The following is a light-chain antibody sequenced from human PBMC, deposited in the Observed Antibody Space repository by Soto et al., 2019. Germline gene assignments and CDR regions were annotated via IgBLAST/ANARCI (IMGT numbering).Light chain of an antibody. CDR2: YDD. CDR1: SSNIGNNA. CDR3: AARDDSLNGPV. V-gene: IGLV1-36*01. Sequence: QSVLTQPPSVSEAPRQRVTISCSGSSSNIGNNAVNWYQQLPGKAPKLLIYYDDLLPSGVSDRFSGSKSGTSASLAISGLQSEDDADYFCAARDDSLNGPVFGGGTKLTVL. J-gene: IGLJ2*01.